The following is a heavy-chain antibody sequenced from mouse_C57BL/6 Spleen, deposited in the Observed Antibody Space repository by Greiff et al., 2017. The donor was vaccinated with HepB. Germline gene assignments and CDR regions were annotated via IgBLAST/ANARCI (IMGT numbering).Heavy chain of an antibody. D-gene: IGHD1-2*01. Sequence: EVQLQQSGAELVRPGASVKLSCTASGFNIKDDYMHWVKQRPEQGLEWIGWIDPENGDTEYASKFQGKATITADTSSNTAYLQLSSLTSEDTAVYYCTTIRRGYWGQGTTLTVSS. J-gene: IGHJ2*01. CDR3: TTIRRGY. V-gene: IGHV14-4*01. CDR2: IDPENGDT. CDR1: GFNIKDDY.